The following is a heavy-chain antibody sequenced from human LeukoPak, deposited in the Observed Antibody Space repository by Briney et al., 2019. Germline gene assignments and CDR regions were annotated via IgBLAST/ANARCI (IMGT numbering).Heavy chain of an antibody. J-gene: IGHJ5*02. Sequence: GGSLRLSCAASGFTFSSYSMNWVRQAPGKGLEWVSSISSSSSYIYYADSVKGRFTISRDNAKNSLYLQMNSLRAEDTAVYYCAKDYSPYCGGDCYSLWFDPWGQGTLVTVSS. V-gene: IGHV3-21*01. CDR1: GFTFSSYS. CDR3: AKDYSPYCGGDCYSLWFDP. D-gene: IGHD2-21*02. CDR2: ISSSSSYI.